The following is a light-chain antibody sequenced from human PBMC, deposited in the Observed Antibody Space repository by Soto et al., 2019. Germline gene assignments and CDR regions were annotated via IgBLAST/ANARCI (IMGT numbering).Light chain of an antibody. CDR1: TSNIGTNY. V-gene: IGLV1-47*02. CDR2: SNN. Sequence: QSVLTQPPSASGTPGQRVTISCSGSTSNIGTNYVYWYQQFPGMAPKLLIYSNNQRPSGVPDRFSGSKSGTSASLAISGLRSEDEADYYCAAWDDRLSAWVFGGGTKLTVL. J-gene: IGLJ3*02. CDR3: AAWDDRLSAWV.